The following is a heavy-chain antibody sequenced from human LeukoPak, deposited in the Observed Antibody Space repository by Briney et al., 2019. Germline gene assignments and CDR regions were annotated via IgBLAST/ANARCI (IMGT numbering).Heavy chain of an antibody. CDR1: GYTFTSYG. Sequence: ASVKVSCKASGYTFTSYGISWVRQAPGQGLEWMGWISAYNGNTNYAQKLQGRVTMTTDTSTSTAYMELRSLRSDDTAVYYCARERSSGFWKDAFDIWGQGTMVTVSS. CDR3: ARERSSGFWKDAFDI. D-gene: IGHD6-19*01. J-gene: IGHJ3*02. CDR2: ISAYNGNT. V-gene: IGHV1-18*01.